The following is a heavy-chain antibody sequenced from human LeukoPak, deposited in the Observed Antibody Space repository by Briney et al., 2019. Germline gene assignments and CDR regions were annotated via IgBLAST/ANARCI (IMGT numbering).Heavy chain of an antibody. V-gene: IGHV3-23*01. Sequence: GGSLRLSCAASGFTFSSYGMSWVRQAPGKGLEWVSAISGSGGSTYYADSVKGRFTISRDNSKNTLYLQMNSLRAEDTAVYYCATASIGYRGATNYPYCGQGTLVTVPS. CDR3: ATASIGYRGATNYPY. CDR2: ISGSGGST. CDR1: GFTFSSYG. D-gene: IGHD1-26*01. J-gene: IGHJ4*02.